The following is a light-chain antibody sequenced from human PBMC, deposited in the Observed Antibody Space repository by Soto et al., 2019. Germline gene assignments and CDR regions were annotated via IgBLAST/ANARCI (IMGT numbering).Light chain of an antibody. V-gene: IGKV1-5*03. Sequence: DIQMTQSPSTLSASVGDRVTITCRASQSISVWLAWFQQKPGNAPKLLIYKASTLESGGPSRFSGSGAGTELTLTISSLQPDDSATYYGQQHNNRWTFGQGTKVEI. CDR3: QQHNNRWT. CDR1: QSISVW. CDR2: KAS. J-gene: IGKJ1*01.